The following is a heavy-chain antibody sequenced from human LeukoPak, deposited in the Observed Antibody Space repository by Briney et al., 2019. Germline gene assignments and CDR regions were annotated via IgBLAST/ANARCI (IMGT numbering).Heavy chain of an antibody. J-gene: IGHJ6*02. V-gene: IGHV3-11*01. D-gene: IGHD3-3*01. CDR1: GFTFSDYY. CDR3: GGGGIYVLGSGYYTAYYGRDV. Sequence: GGSLRLSCAASGFTFSDYYMSWIRQAPGKGLEWVTYISSSGSTIYYADSVKGRFTISRDNAKNSLYLQMNSLRAEDPAVYYCGGGGIYVLGSGYYTAYYGRDVGGQGTTVTVSS. CDR2: ISSSGSTI.